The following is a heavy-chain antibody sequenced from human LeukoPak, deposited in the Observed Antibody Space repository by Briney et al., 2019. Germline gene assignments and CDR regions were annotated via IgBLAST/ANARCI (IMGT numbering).Heavy chain of an antibody. Sequence: GSLRLSCAASGLTFSIHWMNWVRQAPGKGLECVANINQDGSDKYYVDSVKGRFTISRDNAKNSLYLQMNSLRAEDTAVYYCARGDRGVLDYWGQGTLVTVSS. V-gene: IGHV3-7*01. J-gene: IGHJ4*02. D-gene: IGHD3-10*01. CDR2: INQDGSDK. CDR1: GLTFSIHW. CDR3: ARGDRGVLDY.